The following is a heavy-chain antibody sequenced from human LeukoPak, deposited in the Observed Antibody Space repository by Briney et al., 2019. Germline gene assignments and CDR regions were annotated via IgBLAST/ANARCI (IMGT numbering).Heavy chain of an antibody. CDR1: GYTLTELS. CDR2: IIPIFGTA. D-gene: IGHD3-3*01. Sequence: SVKVSCKVSGYTLTELSMHWVRQAPGKGLEWMGGIIPIFGTANYAQKFQGRVTITADESTSTAYMELSSLRSEDTAVYYCARGLETEYYDFWSGPLGYWGQGTLVTVSS. J-gene: IGHJ4*02. CDR3: ARGLETEYYDFWSGPLGY. V-gene: IGHV1-69*13.